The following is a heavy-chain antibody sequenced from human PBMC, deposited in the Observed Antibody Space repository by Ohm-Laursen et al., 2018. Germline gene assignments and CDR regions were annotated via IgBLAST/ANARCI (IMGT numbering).Heavy chain of an antibody. CDR1: GFTFSSYE. V-gene: IGHV3-48*03. CDR3: ARLLSGSSPEDY. D-gene: IGHD1-26*01. Sequence: SLRLSCAAPGFTFSSYEMNWVRQAPGKGLEWVSYISTSGSTTHYADSVKGRFTSSRDNSKNTLYLQMNSLRPEDTAVYYCARLLSGSSPEDYWGQGTLVTVSS. CDR2: ISTSGSTT. J-gene: IGHJ4*02.